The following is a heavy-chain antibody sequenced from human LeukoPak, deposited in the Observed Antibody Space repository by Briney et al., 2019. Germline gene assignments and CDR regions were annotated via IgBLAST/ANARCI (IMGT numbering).Heavy chain of an antibody. CDR1: GYTFTGYY. CDR3: ARGSNVLLWFGELDY. Sequence: ASVKVSCKASGYTFTGYYMHWVRQAPGQGLEWMGWINPNSGGTNYAQKFQGRVTMTRDTSISTAYMELSRLRSDDTAVYYCARGSNVLLWFGELDYWGQGTLVTVSS. CDR2: INPNSGGT. D-gene: IGHD3-10*01. V-gene: IGHV1-2*02. J-gene: IGHJ4*02.